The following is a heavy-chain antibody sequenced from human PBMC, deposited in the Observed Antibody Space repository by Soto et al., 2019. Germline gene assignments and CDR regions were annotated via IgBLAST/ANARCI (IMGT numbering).Heavy chain of an antibody. Sequence: SETLSLTCAVYGGYFSGYDWSWIRQTPGKGLEWIGEINHSGSTNYNPSLKSRVTISVDTSKNQFSLKLSSVTAADTAVYYCALRGDGYNYYGMDVWGQGTTVTAP. CDR3: ALRGDGYNYYGMDV. CDR2: INHSGST. V-gene: IGHV4-34*01. CDR1: GGYFSGYD. J-gene: IGHJ6*02. D-gene: IGHD3-10*01.